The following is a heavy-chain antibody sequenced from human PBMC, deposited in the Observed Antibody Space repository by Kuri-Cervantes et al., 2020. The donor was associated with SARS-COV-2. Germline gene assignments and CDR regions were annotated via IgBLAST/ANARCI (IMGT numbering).Heavy chain of an antibody. J-gene: IGHJ4*02. V-gene: IGHV1-18*01. Sequence: ASVKVSCKASGYTFTSYGISWVRQAPGQGLEWMGWISAYNGNTNYAQKLQGRVTMTTDTSTSTAYIELRSLRSDDTAVNYCARGHSALKRELLPFDYWGQGTLVTVSS. CDR2: ISAYNGNT. D-gene: IGHD1-26*01. CDR1: GYTFTSYG. CDR3: ARGHSALKRELLPFDY.